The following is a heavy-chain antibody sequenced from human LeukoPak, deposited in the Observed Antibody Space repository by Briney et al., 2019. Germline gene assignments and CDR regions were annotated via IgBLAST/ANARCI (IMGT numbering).Heavy chain of an antibody. CDR3: ATHDTIVGVS. Sequence: PGGSLRLSCAASGLTFSSYWMSWVRQAPGKGLEWVSGVGATDADASYADSVKGRFTISRDNSRSTVYLLMNNVRAEDTAVYYCATHDTIVGVSWGQGTLVTVSS. CDR2: VGATDADA. V-gene: IGHV3-23*01. D-gene: IGHD1-26*01. CDR1: GLTFSSYW. J-gene: IGHJ4*02.